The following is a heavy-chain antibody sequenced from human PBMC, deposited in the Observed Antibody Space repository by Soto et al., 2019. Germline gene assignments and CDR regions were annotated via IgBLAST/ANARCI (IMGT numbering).Heavy chain of an antibody. CDR1: GFTFSSYW. CDR3: AREVRYPGHYYYYYYMDV. J-gene: IGHJ6*03. CDR2: IKQDGSEK. D-gene: IGHD1-1*01. V-gene: IGHV3-7*01. Sequence: GGSLRLSCAASGFTFSSYWMSWVRQAPGKGLEWVANIKQDGSEKYYVDSVKGRFTISRDNAKNSLYLQMNSLRAEDTAVYYCAREVRYPGHYYYYYYMDVWGKGTTVTVSS.